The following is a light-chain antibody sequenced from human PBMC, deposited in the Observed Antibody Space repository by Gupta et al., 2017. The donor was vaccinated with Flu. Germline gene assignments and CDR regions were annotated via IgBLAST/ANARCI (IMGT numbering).Light chain of an antibody. CDR2: QDS. CDR1: KLGDKY. Sequence: PGQTASITCSGDKLGDKYACWYQQKPGQSPVLVIYQDSKRPSGIPERSSGSNSGNTATLTISGTQAMDEADYYCQAWDSSTAGVFGGGTKLTVL. J-gene: IGLJ3*02. CDR3: QAWDSSTAGV. V-gene: IGLV3-1*01.